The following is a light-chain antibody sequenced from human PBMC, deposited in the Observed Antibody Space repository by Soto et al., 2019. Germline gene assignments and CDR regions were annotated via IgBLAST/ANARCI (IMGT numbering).Light chain of an antibody. V-gene: IGKV2D-29*02. CDR1: QSLLHITGETF. CDR3: LQSTLLPSI. CDR2: EVA. J-gene: IGKJ5*01. Sequence: DVVMTQTPLSLSVAPGQPASISCKSSQSLLHITGETFLFWYLQKPGESPQLLIYEVATRVSGVPDRFSGSGSGTDFTLEISRVETDDVGIYYCLQSTLLPSIFCQGTRLGIE.